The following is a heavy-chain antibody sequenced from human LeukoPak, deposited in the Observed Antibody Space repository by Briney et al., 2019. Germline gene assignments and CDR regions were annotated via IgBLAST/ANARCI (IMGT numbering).Heavy chain of an antibody. D-gene: IGHD2-15*01. J-gene: IGHJ4*02. Sequence: GGSLRLSCAASGFTFSSYAMSWVRQAPGKGLEWVSAISGSGGSTYYADSVKGRFTISRDNSKNTLYLQMNSLGAEDTAVYYCAKFSLLRYFGYWGQGTLVTVSS. V-gene: IGHV3-23*01. CDR1: GFTFSSYA. CDR2: ISGSGGST. CDR3: AKFSLLRYFGY.